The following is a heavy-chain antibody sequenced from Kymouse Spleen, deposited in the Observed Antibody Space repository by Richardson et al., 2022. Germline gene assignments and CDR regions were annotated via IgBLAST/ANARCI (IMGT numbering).Heavy chain of an antibody. CDR3: AKDLTTVTTYYYGMDV. D-gene: IGHD4-11,IGHD4-11*01. V-gene: IGHV3-30*18. CDR1: GFTFSSYG. J-gene: IGHJ6*02. Sequence: QVQLVESGGGVVQPGRSLRLSCAASGFTFSSYGMHWVRQAPGKGLEWVAVISYDGSNKYYADSVKGRFTISRDNSKNTLYLQMNSLRAEDTAVYYCAKDLTTVTTYYYGMDVWGQGTTVTVSS. CDR2: ISYDGSNK.